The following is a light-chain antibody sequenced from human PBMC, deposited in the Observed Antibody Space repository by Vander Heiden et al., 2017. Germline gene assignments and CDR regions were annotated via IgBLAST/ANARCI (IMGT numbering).Light chain of an antibody. J-gene: IGLJ2*01. V-gene: IGLV3-25*03. Sequence: SYELTQPPSVSVSPGPTARITCSGDALPMQCACWYQQQPCQAPVLVIYKDSERPSGIPERFSGSSSGTTVTLTISGVQAEDEADYYCQSADSSGTYVVFGGGTKLTVL. CDR3: QSADSSGTYVV. CDR1: ALPMQC. CDR2: KDS.